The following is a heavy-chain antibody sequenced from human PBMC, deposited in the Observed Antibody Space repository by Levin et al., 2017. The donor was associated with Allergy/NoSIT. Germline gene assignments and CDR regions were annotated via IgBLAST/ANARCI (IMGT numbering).Heavy chain of an antibody. D-gene: IGHD6-13*01. J-gene: IGHJ4*02. CDR2: ISGGGGTT. Sequence: SCAASGFTFTSYAMSWVRQAPGKGLEWVSAISGGGGTTHYADSVKGRFSISRDNSKNTLYLQMNSLRAEDTALYYCAKAHRIAAAGSRYYFDYWGQGTLVTVSS. V-gene: IGHV3-23*01. CDR3: AKAHRIAAAGSRYYFDY. CDR1: GFTFTSYA.